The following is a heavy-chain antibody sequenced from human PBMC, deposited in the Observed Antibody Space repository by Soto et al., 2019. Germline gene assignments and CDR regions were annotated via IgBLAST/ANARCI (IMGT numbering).Heavy chain of an antibody. J-gene: IGHJ5*02. CDR1: GGSISSGGYS. CDR3: ARGGSYSWFDP. CDR2: IYHSGST. D-gene: IGHD1-26*01. V-gene: IGHV4-30-2*01. Sequence: SETLSLTCAVSGGSISSGGYSWSWIRQPPGKGLEWIGYIYHSGSTYYNPSLKSRVTISVDRSKNQFSLKLSSVTAADTAVYYCARGGSYSWFDPWGQGTLVTVS.